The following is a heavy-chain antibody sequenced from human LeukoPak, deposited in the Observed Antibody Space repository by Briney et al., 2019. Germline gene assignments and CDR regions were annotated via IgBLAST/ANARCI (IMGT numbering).Heavy chain of an antibody. V-gene: IGHV3-15*01. Sequence: PGGSLRLSCAASGFTFSNAWMSWVRQAPGKGLEWVGRIKSKTYGGTTDYAAPVKGRFTISRDDSKNTLYLQMNSLKTEDTAVYYCTSRSRRYDSSGYYGAFDIWGQGTMVTVSS. D-gene: IGHD3-22*01. CDR1: GFTFSNAW. CDR2: IKSKTYGGTT. CDR3: TSRSRRYDSSGYYGAFDI. J-gene: IGHJ3*02.